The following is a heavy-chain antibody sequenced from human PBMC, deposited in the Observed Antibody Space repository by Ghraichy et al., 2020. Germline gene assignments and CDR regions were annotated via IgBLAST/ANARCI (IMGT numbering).Heavy chain of an antibody. CDR1: GFTFSSYS. Sequence: GESLNISCAASGFTFSSYSMNWVRQAPGKGLEWVSSISSSSSYIYYADSVKGRFTISRDNAKNSLYLQMNSLRAEDTAVYYCARVISNYFGPDRGGRGDWGQGTLVTVSS. CDR3: ARVISNYFGPDRGGRGD. D-gene: IGHD4-11*01. J-gene: IGHJ4*02. CDR2: ISSSSSYI. V-gene: IGHV3-21*01.